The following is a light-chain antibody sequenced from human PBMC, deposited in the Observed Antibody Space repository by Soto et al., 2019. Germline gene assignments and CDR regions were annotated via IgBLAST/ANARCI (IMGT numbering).Light chain of an antibody. V-gene: IGLV2-11*01. Sequence: QSALTQPRSVSGSPGQSVTISCTGTSSDVGGHNLVSWYQQHPGKAPKLVIYDVSKCPSGVPDRFFGSKSGNTASLTISGLQAEDEADYYCCSYAGSSLRVFGGGTKVTVL. CDR3: CSYAGSSLRV. CDR1: SSDVGGHNL. J-gene: IGLJ3*02. CDR2: DVS.